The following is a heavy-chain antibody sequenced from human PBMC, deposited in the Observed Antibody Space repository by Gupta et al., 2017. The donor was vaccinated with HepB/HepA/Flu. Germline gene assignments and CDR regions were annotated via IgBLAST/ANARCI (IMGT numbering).Heavy chain of an antibody. V-gene: IGHV4-34*01. CDR2: INHSGST. J-gene: IGHJ6*03. Sequence: QVQLQQWGAGLLKPSETLSLTCAVYGGSFSGYYWSWIRQPPGKGLERIGEINHSGSTNYNPSLKSRVTISVDTSKNQFSLKLSSVTAADTAVYYCARDGNYGVRLYYNYMDVWGKGTTVTVSS. D-gene: IGHD1-7*01. CDR3: ARDGNYGVRLYYNYMDV. CDR1: GGSFSGYY.